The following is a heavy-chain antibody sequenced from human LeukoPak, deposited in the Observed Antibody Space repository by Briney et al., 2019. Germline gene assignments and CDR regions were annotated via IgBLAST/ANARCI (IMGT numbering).Heavy chain of an antibody. CDR2: MYYSETP. CDR3: ARSYDTNNRQRFDY. J-gene: IGHJ4*02. D-gene: IGHD3-22*01. V-gene: IGHV4-59*08. Sequence: SGTLSLTCTVSGASIRSYYWSWIRQPPGKGLEWIAYMYYSETPNYNPSLKSRVSMSGDTSRNQFSLKLNSVTAADTAVYYCARSYDTNNRQRFDYWGKGILVTVSP. CDR1: GASIRSYY.